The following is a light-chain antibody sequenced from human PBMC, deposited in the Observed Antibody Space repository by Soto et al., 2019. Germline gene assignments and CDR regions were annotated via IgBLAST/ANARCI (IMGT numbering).Light chain of an antibody. CDR3: QQYNDNWT. CDR1: QSISSW. V-gene: IGKV1-5*03. J-gene: IGKJ1*01. CDR2: KAS. Sequence: DIQMTQSPSTLSASVGDRVTITCRASQSISSWLAWYQQKPGTAPKLLIHKASTLQTGVPSRFSGSGSGTEFTLTISSLQPDDFATYYCQQYNDNWTFGQGTKVDIK.